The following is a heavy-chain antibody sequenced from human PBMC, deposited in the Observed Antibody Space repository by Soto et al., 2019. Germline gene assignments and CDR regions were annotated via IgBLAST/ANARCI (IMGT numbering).Heavy chain of an antibody. J-gene: IGHJ4*02. CDR1: GFTFGDYA. CDR3: PRHLLFFDY. V-gene: IGHV3-49*03. CDR2: IRSKAYGGTT. D-gene: IGHD1-26*01. Sequence: PGGSLRLSCTASGFTFGDYAMSCFRQAPGKGLEWVGFIRSKAYGGTTEYAASVKGRFTISRDDSKIIAYLQMNSLKTENTAVYYCPRHLLFFDYWGPGTLVTVSS.